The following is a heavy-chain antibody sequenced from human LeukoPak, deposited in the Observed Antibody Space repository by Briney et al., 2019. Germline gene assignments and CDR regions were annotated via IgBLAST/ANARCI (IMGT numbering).Heavy chain of an antibody. CDR2: IIPIFGTA. J-gene: IGHJ5*02. V-gene: IGHV1-69*13. Sequence: SVKVSCKASGGTFSSYAISWVRQAPGQGLEWMGGIIPIFGTANYAQKFQGRVTITADESTSTANMELSSLRSEDTAVYYCARGGGEQQLVRRQDWFDPWGQGTLVTVSS. CDR1: GGTFSSYA. CDR3: ARGGGEQQLVRRQDWFDP. D-gene: IGHD6-13*01.